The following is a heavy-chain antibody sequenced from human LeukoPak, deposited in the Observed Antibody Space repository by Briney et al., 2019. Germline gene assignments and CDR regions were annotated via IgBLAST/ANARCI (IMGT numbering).Heavy chain of an antibody. D-gene: IGHD1-26*01. CDR1: GGSISSGGYY. CDR3: AIVVGATIWY. V-gene: IGHV4-31*03. CDR2: IYYSGST. J-gene: IGHJ4*02. Sequence: SETLSLTCTVSGGSISSGGYYWSWIRQHPGKGLEWIGYIYYSGSTYYNPSLKSRVTMSVDTSKNQFSLKLSSVTAADTAVYYCAIVVGATIWYWGQGTLVTVSS.